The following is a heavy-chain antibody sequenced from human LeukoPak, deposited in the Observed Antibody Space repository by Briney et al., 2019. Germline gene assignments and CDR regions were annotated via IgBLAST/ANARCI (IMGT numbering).Heavy chain of an antibody. Sequence: GGSLRLSCAASGFTFNSYWMHWVRQVPGKGLVWVSRIKSDGSSTNYADSVKGRFTISRDNAENTLYLQMNSLRAEDTAVYYCARAEHHSSGSYWGQGTLVTVSS. CDR3: ARAEHHSSGSY. CDR2: IKSDGSST. J-gene: IGHJ4*02. D-gene: IGHD3-22*01. V-gene: IGHV3-74*01. CDR1: GFTFNSYW.